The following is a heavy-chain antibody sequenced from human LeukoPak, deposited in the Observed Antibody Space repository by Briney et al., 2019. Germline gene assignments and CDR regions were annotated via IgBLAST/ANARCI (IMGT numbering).Heavy chain of an antibody. CDR1: GFTASSYY. V-gene: IGHV3-66*02. J-gene: IGHJ2*01. CDR2: IKSGGSH. D-gene: IGHD1-26*01. CDR3: ARDLVGGFDL. Sequence: PGGSLRLSCAASGFTASSYYMNWVRQAPGKGLEWVSVIKSGGSHNYAESVKGRFTISRDNSKNSLYLQMNSLRDEDTAVFYCARDLVGGFDLWGRGTLVTVSS.